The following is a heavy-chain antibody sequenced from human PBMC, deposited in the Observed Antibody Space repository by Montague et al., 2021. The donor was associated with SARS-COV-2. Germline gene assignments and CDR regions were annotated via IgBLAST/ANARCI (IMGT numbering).Heavy chain of an antibody. CDR1: GFSFSSYH. CDR3: ARASWIVATVPDY. Sequence: SLRLSCAASGFSFSSYHMNWVRQAPGKGLEWVSSISRSGDYIYSADSVXGRFIISRDNAKNSLYLQMSSLRAEDTAIYYCARASWIVATVPDYWGQGTLVTVSS. D-gene: IGHD5-12*01. CDR2: ISRSGDYI. J-gene: IGHJ4*02. V-gene: IGHV3-21*01.